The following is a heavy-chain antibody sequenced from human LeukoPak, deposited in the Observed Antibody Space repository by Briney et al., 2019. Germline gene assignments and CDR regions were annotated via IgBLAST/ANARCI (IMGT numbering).Heavy chain of an antibody. J-gene: IGHJ3*02. D-gene: IGHD3-16*01. V-gene: IGHV4-61*02. CDR2: IYTSGST. Sequence: SETLSLTCTVSGGSISGGSYFWSWIRQPAGKGLEWIGRIYTSGSTNYNPSLKSRVTISVDTSKNQFSLELSSVTAADTAVYYCARDEDYYDVGGHPYGAFDIWGQGTMVTVSS. CDR1: GGSISGGSYF. CDR3: ARDEDYYDVGGHPYGAFDI.